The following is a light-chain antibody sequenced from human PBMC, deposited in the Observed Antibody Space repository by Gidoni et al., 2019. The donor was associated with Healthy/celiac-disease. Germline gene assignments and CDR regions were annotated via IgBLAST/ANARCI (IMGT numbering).Light chain of an antibody. CDR3: QRYNNRPALT. Sequence: EIVLTQSPATLSLSPGERAPLSCRASQIVSSYLAWYQQNPGQAPRLLIYGASTRATGIPARSSGRASGTEFTLTSSRLQSEDFAVYYGQRYNNRPALTFGGGTKVEIK. CDR1: QIVSSY. J-gene: IGKJ4*01. V-gene: IGKV3-15*01. CDR2: GAS.